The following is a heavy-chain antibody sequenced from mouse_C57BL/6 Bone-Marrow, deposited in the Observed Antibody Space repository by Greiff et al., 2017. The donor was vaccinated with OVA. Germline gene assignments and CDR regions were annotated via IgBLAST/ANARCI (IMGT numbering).Heavy chain of an antibody. CDR2: IYPGSGNT. Sequence: VQLQQSGAELVRPGASVKLSCKASGYTFTDYYINWVKQRPGQGLEWIARIYPGSGNTYYNEKFKGKATLTAEQSSSTAYMQLSSLTSEDSAVYFCARSGNYGNLKAWFAYWGQGTLVTVSA. D-gene: IGHD2-1*01. CDR1: GYTFTDYY. V-gene: IGHV1-76*01. J-gene: IGHJ3*01. CDR3: ARSGNYGNLKAWFAY.